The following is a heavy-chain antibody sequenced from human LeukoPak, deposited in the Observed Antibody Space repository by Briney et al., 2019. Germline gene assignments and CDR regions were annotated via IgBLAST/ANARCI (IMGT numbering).Heavy chain of an antibody. D-gene: IGHD5-18*01. CDR3: ARDDALRGYSEGAFDI. CDR2: IIPIFGTA. V-gene: IGHV1-69*05. CDR1: GYTFTSYG. Sequence: ASVKVSCKASGYTFTSYGISWVRQAPGQGLEWMGGIIPIFGTANYAQKFQGRVTITTDESTSTAYMELSSLRSEDTAVYYCARDDALRGYSEGAFDIWGQGTMVTVSS. J-gene: IGHJ3*02.